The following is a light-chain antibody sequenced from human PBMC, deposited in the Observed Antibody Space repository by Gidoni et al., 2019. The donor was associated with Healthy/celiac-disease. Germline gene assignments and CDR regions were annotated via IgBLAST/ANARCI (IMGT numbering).Light chain of an antibody. CDR1: QSITSY. CDR3: KQSYSTPLT. J-gene: IGKJ4*01. Sequence: DIQMTHSPSSLSASVRDSVTITCRASQSITSYLNWYQQKPGKAPKLLIYAASSLQCGVPSRFSGSGSGTDFTLTISSLQPEDFAAYYCKQSYSTPLTFGGGTKVEIK. CDR2: AAS. V-gene: IGKV1-39*01.